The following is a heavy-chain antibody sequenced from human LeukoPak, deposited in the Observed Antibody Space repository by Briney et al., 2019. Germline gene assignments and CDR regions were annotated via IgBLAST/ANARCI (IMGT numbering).Heavy chain of an antibody. CDR2: INANTGGT. J-gene: IGHJ4*02. CDR3: ARIGYSSTFDY. V-gene: IGHV1-2*02. CDR1: GYTFTDYY. Sequence: ASVKVSCKASGYTFTDYYLHWVRQAPGQGLEWMGWINANTGGTNYAQKFQGKFTMTRDTSITTVYMELSRLAFGDTAVYFCARIGYSSTFDYWGQGTLVTVSS. D-gene: IGHD6-13*01.